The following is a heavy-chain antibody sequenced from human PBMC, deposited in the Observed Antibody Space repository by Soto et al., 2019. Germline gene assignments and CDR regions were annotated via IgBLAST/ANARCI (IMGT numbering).Heavy chain of an antibody. CDR3: AREEHIVVVPAIPAEYFQY. CDR2: ISVDGTNT. Sequence: QVQLGESGGGVVQPGRSLRLSCAASGFTFSNYGMHWVRQAPGKGLEWVAAISVDGTNTYYADSVKGRFTISRDDSKNTLYLQMNSLRGEDTAVYYCAREEHIVVVPAIPAEYFQYWGQGTLVTVSP. CDR1: GFTFSNYG. V-gene: IGHV3-30*03. J-gene: IGHJ1*01. D-gene: IGHD2-21*02.